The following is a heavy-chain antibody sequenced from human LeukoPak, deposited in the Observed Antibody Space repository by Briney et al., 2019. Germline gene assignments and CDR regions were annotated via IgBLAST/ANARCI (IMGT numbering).Heavy chain of an antibody. CDR2: ISYDGSNK. CDR3: ARVDTTMVATIDY. V-gene: IGHV3-30-3*01. Sequence: PGGSLRLSCVASGFTFSTYAMHWVRQAPGKGLEWVAFISYDGSNKYADSVKGRFTISRDNSKNTLYLQMSSLRGEDTAVYYCARVDTTMVATIDYWGQGTLVTVPS. J-gene: IGHJ4*02. CDR1: GFTFSTYA. D-gene: IGHD5-18*01.